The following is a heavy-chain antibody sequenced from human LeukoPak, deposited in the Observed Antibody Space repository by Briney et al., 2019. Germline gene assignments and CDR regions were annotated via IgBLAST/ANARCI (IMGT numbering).Heavy chain of an antibody. CDR2: ISSSSTHT. J-gene: IGHJ4*02. CDR1: GFTFSDYY. D-gene: IGHD5-18*01. Sequence: GGSLRLSCAASGFTFSDYYMSWIRQAPGKGLEWISYISSSSTHTNYADSVKGRFTISRDNAKNSAYLQMSSLRAEDTAVYYCARGGYSFASHYWGQGTLVTVSS. CDR3: ARGGYSFASHY. V-gene: IGHV3-11*05.